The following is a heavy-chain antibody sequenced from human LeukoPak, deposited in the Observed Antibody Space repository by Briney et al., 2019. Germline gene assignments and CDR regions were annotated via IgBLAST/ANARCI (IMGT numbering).Heavy chain of an antibody. V-gene: IGHV3-23*01. D-gene: IGHD1-26*01. Sequence: GGSLRLSCAASGFTFSSYAMSWVRQAPGKGLEWVSAISGSGGSTYYTDSVKGRFTISRDNSKNTLYLQMNSLRAEDTAVYYCAKGGSYYYYYGMDVWGQGTTVTVSS. CDR3: AKGGSYYYYYGMDV. CDR2: ISGSGGST. CDR1: GFTFSSYA. J-gene: IGHJ6*02.